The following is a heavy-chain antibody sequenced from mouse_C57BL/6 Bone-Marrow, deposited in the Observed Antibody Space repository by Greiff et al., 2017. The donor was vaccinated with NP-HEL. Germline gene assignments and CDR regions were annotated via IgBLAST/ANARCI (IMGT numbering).Heavy chain of an antibody. V-gene: IGHV12-3*01. Sequence: VQRVESGPGLVKPSQSLFLTCSITGFPITSGYYWIWIRQSPGKPLEWMGYITHSGETFYNPSPQSPISITRETAKNQFCLQLNSVTTDDTAMYYCAGDSSGYGDFDYWGQGTTLTVSS. CDR1: GFPITSGYY. CDR3: AGDSSGYGDFDY. CDR2: ITHSGET. D-gene: IGHD3-2*02. J-gene: IGHJ2*01.